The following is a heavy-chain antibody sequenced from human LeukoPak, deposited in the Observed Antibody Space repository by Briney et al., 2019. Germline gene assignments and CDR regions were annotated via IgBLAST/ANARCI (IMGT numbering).Heavy chain of an antibody. J-gene: IGHJ5*02. CDR3: ARCVGVRGATARYWFDP. CDR2: IYTSGST. Sequence: SETLSLTCTVSGGPISSYYGLGIRQPAGKGLEGIGRIYTSGSTNYNPSLKRRVTMSVDTSKNQFSLKLSSMTAADTAVYYCARCVGVRGATARYWFDPWGQGTLVTVSS. CDR1: GGPISSYY. D-gene: IGHD3-10*01. V-gene: IGHV4-4*07.